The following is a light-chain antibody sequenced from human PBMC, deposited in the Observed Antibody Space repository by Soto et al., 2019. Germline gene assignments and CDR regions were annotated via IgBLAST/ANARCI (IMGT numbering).Light chain of an antibody. V-gene: IGLV1-40*01. J-gene: IGLJ2*01. Sequence: QLVLTQPPSVSGAPGQRVTISCTGSRSNIGAGYDVHWYQQLPGTAPKLLIDGNSNRPSGVPDRFSGSKSGTSASLATTGLQAEDEADYYCQSYDISLSGVVFGGGTKLTVL. CDR2: GNS. CDR3: QSYDISLSGVV. CDR1: RSNIGAGYD.